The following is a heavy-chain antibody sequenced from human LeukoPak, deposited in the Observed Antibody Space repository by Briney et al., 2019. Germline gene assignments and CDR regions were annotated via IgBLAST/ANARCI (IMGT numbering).Heavy chain of an antibody. Sequence: ASVKVSCKASGYTFTSYDINWVRQATRQGLEWMGWMNPNSGNTGYAQKFQGRVTMTRNTSISTAYMELSSLRSEDTAVYYCARGSLLLWFGELSSNNWFDPWGQGTLVTVSS. CDR1: GYTFTSYD. V-gene: IGHV1-8*01. CDR3: ARGSLLLWFGELSSNNWFDP. CDR2: MNPNSGNT. J-gene: IGHJ5*02. D-gene: IGHD3-10*01.